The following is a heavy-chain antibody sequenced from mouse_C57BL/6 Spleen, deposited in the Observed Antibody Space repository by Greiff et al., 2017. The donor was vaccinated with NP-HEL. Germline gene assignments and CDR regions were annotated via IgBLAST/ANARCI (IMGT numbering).Heavy chain of an antibody. CDR1: GYAFSSSW. J-gene: IGHJ2*01. D-gene: IGHD1-1*01. CDR3: ARWTYTTVVATNY. V-gene: IGHV1-82*01. Sequence: QVQLQQSGPELVKPGASVKISCKASGYAFSSSWMNWVKQRPGKGLEWIGRIYPGDGDTNYNGKFKGKATLTADKSSSTAYMQLSSLTSEDSAVYFCARWTYTTVVATNYWGQGTTLTVSS. CDR2: IYPGDGDT.